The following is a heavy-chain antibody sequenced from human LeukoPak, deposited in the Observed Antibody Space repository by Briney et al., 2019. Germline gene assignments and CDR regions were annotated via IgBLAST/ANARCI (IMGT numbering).Heavy chain of an antibody. V-gene: IGHV3-21*01. CDR3: ARELMVASDAFDI. D-gene: IGHD5-12*01. J-gene: IGHJ3*02. Sequence: GGSLRLSCAASGFTFSSYSMNWVRQAPGKGLEWVSSISSSSSYVYYADSVKGRFTISRDNAKNSLYLQMNSLRAEDTAVYYCARELMVASDAFDIWGQGTMVTVSS. CDR1: GFTFSSYS. CDR2: ISSSSSYV.